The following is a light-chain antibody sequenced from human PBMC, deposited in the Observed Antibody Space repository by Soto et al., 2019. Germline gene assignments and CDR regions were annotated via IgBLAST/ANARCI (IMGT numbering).Light chain of an antibody. CDR3: QQYGSSPLYT. J-gene: IGKJ2*01. Sequence: EIVLTQSPGTLSLSPGERATLSCRASQSVSSSYLAWYQQKPGQAPRLLIYGASSRATGIPDRFSGSGSGTDVTLAISRLEREDFAVYYCQQYGSSPLYTFGQGTQLEIK. V-gene: IGKV3-20*01. CDR2: GAS. CDR1: QSVSSSY.